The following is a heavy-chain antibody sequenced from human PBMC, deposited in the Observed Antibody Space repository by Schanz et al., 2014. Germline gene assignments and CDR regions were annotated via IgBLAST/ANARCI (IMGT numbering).Heavy chain of an antibody. CDR1: GFTFSGYW. CDR3: SRSPDIVVVPAANDAFDI. CDR2: IKQDESER. Sequence: EVQLVESGGGFVQPGGSLRLSCAASGFTFSGYWMSWVRQAPGEGLEWVANIKQDESERSYVDSVKGRFTISRDNAKNTLYLQMNSLRAEDTAVYFCSRSPDIVVVPAANDAFDIWGQGTMVTVSS. D-gene: IGHD2-2*01. J-gene: IGHJ3*02. V-gene: IGHV3-7*01.